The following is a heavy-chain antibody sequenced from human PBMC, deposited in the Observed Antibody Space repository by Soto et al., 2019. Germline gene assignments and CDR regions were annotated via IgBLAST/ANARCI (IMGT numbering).Heavy chain of an antibody. CDR3: TRGRYCSSPSCRYFDY. V-gene: IGHV3-7*03. D-gene: IGHD2-2*01. J-gene: IGHJ4*02. CDR1: GFTFSNYC. CDR2: IKQDGSEK. Sequence: VQLVESGGGVVQPGRSLRLSCAASGFTFSNYCINWVRQAPGKGLEWVANIKQDGSEKYYVDSVKGRFTISRDNAENSLYLQMNSLRAEDTAVYYCTRGRYCSSPSCRYFDYWGQGTLVTVSS.